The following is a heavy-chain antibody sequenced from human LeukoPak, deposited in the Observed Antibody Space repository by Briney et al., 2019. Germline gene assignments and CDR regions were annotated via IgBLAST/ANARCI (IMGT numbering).Heavy chain of an antibody. D-gene: IGHD3-16*01. V-gene: IGHV3-13*04. Sequence: RGSLRLSSAVSVFASSRFTTGAVRQGTGKGLEWVSGITTAGATYYQGSVKGRFTISRENAKNSLYLQMSSLRAGDTAVYYCVLCASTTSTISSQGTMVTVSS. CDR3: VLCASTTSTI. J-gene: IGHJ3*02. CDR2: ITTAGAT. CDR1: VFASSRFTT.